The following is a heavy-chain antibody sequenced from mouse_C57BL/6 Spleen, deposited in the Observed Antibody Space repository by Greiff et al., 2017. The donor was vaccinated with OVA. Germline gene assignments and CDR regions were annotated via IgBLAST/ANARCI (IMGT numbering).Heavy chain of an antibody. J-gene: IGHJ4*01. CDR3: AANDYDCAIDY. V-gene: IGHV2-6*01. D-gene: IGHD2-4*01. CDR2: IWGVGST. Sequence: VKLMESGPGLVAPSQSLSITCTVSGFSLTSHGVDWVRQSPGKGLEWLGVIWGVGSTNYNSALKSRLSISQDNSKSQVFLKMNSLQTDDTAMYYCAANDYDCAIDYWGQGTSVTVSS. CDR1: GFSLTSHG.